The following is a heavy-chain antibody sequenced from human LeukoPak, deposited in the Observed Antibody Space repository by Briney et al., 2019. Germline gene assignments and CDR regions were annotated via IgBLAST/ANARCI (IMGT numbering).Heavy chain of an antibody. CDR1: GFTFSSYT. V-gene: IGHV3-48*02. CDR2: ISSDRTTI. Sequence: GGSLRLSCVASGFTFSSYTMSWVRQAPGKGLEWVSSISSDRTTIFYADSVKGRFTISRDNAQNSLYLQMNSLRDEDTAVYYCAGQKGMDYWGQGTLVIVSS. J-gene: IGHJ4*02. CDR3: AGQKGMDY.